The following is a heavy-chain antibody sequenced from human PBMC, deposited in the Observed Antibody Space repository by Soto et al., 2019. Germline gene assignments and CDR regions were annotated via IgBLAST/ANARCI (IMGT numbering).Heavy chain of an antibody. CDR1: VEPMAGGYN. CDR2: IYYGGTT. V-gene: IGHV4-38-2*01. J-gene: IGHJ4*02. CDR3: ARGRYYFDF. Sequence: PAETLSLTCDVSVEPMAGGYNWCGIRQSPGKGLEWIGSIYYGGTTYYNPSLRSRLAISRDTSKHQFSLRLTSVPAAASALDCCARGRYYFDFWGRGTLVTVSS.